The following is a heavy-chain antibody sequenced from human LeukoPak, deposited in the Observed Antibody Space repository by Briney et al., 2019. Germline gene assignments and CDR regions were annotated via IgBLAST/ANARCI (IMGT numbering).Heavy chain of an antibody. V-gene: IGHV3-23*01. CDR1: GFTFSSYA. Sequence: GGSLRLSCAASGFTFSSYAMSWVRQGPGKGLEWVSGISTTGGTTSYADAVKGRFTISRDNPRNTLYMQMNSLRAEDTAVYYCAIMHRYYDGSGYWVQWGQGTLVTVSS. CDR3: AIMHRYYDGSGYWVQ. D-gene: IGHD3-22*01. J-gene: IGHJ4*02. CDR2: ISTTGGTT.